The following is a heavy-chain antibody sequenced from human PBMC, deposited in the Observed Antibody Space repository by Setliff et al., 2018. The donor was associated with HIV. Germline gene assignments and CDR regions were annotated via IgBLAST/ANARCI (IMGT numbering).Heavy chain of an antibody. D-gene: IGHD2-21*01. CDR2: ISGADGVT. V-gene: IGHV3-11*01. CDR3: AKGAGGDGSERV. CDR1: GFTFSHSF. J-gene: IGHJ4*02. Sequence: GGSLRLSCAASGFTFSHSFMSWIRQAPGKGLEWISYISGADGVTYYTDSVKGRFTISRDNSKNTLYLQMNSLTAEDTAFYYCAKGAGGDGSERVWGQGTLVTVSS.